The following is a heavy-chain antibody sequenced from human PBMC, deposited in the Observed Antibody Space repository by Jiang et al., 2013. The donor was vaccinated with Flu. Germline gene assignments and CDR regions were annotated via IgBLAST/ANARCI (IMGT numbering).Heavy chain of an antibody. D-gene: IGHD3-10*01. Sequence: PGLVKPSETLSLTCTVSGGSVSNNNYYWGWIRQPPGRGLEWLGVCIIVGAPPTTRPLKSRVTISVDTSKNQFSLKLNSVTAADTAVYYCARLVPGSGRERSFYYGMDVWGQGTTVTVSS. CDR2: CIIVGAP. V-gene: IGHV4-39*07. J-gene: IGHJ6*02. CDR1: GGSVSNNNYY. CDR3: ARLVPGSGRERSFYYGMDV.